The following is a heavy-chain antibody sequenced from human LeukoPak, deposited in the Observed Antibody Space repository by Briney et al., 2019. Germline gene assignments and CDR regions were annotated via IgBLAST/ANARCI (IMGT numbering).Heavy chain of an antibody. Sequence: PGGSLRLSCAASGFTFSSYAMNWVRQAPGKGLEWVSAISGSGGSTYYADSVKGRFTISRDNSKNTLYLQMNSLRAEDTAVYYCARDHYYGSGSYATDYWGQGTLVTVSS. CDR2: ISGSGGST. D-gene: IGHD3-10*01. V-gene: IGHV3-23*01. CDR1: GFTFSSYA. CDR3: ARDHYYGSGSYATDY. J-gene: IGHJ4*02.